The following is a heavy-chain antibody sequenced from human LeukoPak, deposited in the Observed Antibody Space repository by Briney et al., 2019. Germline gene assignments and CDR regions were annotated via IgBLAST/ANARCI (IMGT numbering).Heavy chain of an antibody. CDR2: IYHSGST. Sequence: KPSETLSLTCTVSGYSISSGYYWGWIRQPPGKGLEWIGSIYHSGSTYYNPSLKSRVTISVDTSKNQFSLKLSSVTAADTAVYYCARDSDDILTGYSNWGQGTLVTVSS. CDR3: ARDSDDILTGYSN. V-gene: IGHV4-38-2*02. J-gene: IGHJ4*02. CDR1: GYSISSGYY. D-gene: IGHD3-9*01.